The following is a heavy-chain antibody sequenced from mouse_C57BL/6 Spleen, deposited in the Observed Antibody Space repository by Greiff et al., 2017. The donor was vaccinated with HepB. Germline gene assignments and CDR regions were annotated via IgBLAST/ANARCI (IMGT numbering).Heavy chain of an antibody. CDR2: ISSGGSYT. D-gene: IGHD2-4*01. CDR1: GFTFSSYG. V-gene: IGHV5-6*02. J-gene: IGHJ4*01. Sequence: DVKLVESGGDLVKPGGSLKLSCAASGFTFSSYGMSWVRQTPDKRLEWVATISSGGSYTYYPDSVKGRFTISRDNAKNTLYLQMSSLKSEDTAMYYCARQAYYDYDGYAMDYWGQGTSVTVSS. CDR3: ARQAYYDYDGYAMDY.